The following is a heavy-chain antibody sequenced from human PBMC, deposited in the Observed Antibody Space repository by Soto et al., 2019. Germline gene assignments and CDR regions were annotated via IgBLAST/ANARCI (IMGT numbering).Heavy chain of an antibody. J-gene: IGHJ4*02. CDR3: ARAPRGNYGYPSYFDY. Sequence: SETLSLTCTVSGGSISSYYWSWIRQPPGKGLGWIGYIYYSGSTNYNPSLKSRVTISVDTSKNQFSLKLSSVTAADTAVYYCARAPRGNYGYPSYFDYWGQGTRVTVSS. D-gene: IGHD3-10*01. CDR2: IYYSGST. V-gene: IGHV4-59*01. CDR1: GGSISSYY.